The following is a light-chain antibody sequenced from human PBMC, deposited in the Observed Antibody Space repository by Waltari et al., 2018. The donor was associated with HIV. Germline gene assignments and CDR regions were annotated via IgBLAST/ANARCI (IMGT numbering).Light chain of an antibody. Sequence: EIVLTQSPGTIYASPGERATLSCSASQSLSGTSLAWYQQRPGQAPRLLLSDASTSASDIPDRFSGSGSATDFTLSISGLEPEDFATYYCQQYVMSPLTFGGGTRV. CDR3: QQYVMSPLT. J-gene: IGKJ4*01. V-gene: IGKV3-20*01. CDR1: QSLSGTS. CDR2: DAS.